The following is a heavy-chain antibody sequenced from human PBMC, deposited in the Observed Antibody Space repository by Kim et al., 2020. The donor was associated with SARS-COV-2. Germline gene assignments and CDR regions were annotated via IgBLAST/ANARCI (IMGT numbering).Heavy chain of an antibody. V-gene: IGHV4-34*01. J-gene: IGHJ4*02. D-gene: IGHD4-17*01. CDR3: ARGYKATVGY. Sequence: GSTSYSPSLKSRVTISVDTSKNQFSLRLSSVTAADTAVYYCARGYKATVGYWGQGTLVTVSS. CDR2: GST.